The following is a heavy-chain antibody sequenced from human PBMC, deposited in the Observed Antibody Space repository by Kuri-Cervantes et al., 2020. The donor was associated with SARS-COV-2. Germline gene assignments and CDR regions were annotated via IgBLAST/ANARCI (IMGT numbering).Heavy chain of an antibody. D-gene: IGHD3-16*02. CDR2: INSYNNQI. V-gene: IGHV1-18*04. CDR1: GYSFRSYS. J-gene: IGHJ4*02. Sequence: ASVKVSCKASGYSFRSYSIIWVRQAPGQGLEWMTWINSYNNQIESSQNFQGRVTMTTDTSTSTASMELRSPKYDDTAVYYCARAHFDPYIWGSYLIDYWGQGTLVTVSS. CDR3: ARAHFDPYIWGSYLIDY.